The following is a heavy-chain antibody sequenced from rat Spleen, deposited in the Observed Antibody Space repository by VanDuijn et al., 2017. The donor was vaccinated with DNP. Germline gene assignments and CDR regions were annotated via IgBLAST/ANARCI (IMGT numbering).Heavy chain of an antibody. CDR2: ISSDGSST. D-gene: IGHD1-4*01. J-gene: IGHJ3*01. CDR1: GFIFSNYD. Sequence: EVELVESGGGLVQPGRSMKLSCAASGFIFSNYDMAWVRQAPKKGLEWVATISSDGSSTYYRDSVNGRFTISRDNTNHTLYLQMDSLRSEDTATYYCATSPGPNWFAYWGQGTLVTVSS. CDR3: ATSPGPNWFAY. V-gene: IGHV5-7*01.